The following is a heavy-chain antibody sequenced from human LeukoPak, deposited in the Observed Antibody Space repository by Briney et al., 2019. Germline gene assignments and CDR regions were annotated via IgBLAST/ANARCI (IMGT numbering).Heavy chain of an antibody. CDR3: ARGSVDIVATMTYPLDY. Sequence: SQTLSLTCTVSGGSISSGGYYWSWIRQHPGKGLEWIGYIYYSGSTYYNPSLKSRVTISVDTSKNQFSLKLSSVTAADTAVYYCARGSVDIVATMTYPLDYWGQGTLVTVSS. J-gene: IGHJ4*02. CDR2: IYYSGST. D-gene: IGHD5-12*01. V-gene: IGHV4-31*03. CDR1: GGSISSGGYY.